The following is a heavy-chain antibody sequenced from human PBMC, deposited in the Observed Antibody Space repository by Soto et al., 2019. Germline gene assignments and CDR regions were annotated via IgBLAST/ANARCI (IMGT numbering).Heavy chain of an antibody. J-gene: IGHJ6*02. CDR2: INPSGGST. V-gene: IGHV1-46*01. CDR1: GYTFTSYY. Sequence: ASVKVSCKASGYTFTSYYMHWVRQAPGQGLEWMGIINPSGGSTSYAQKFQGRVTMTRDTSTSTVYMELSSLRSEDTAVYYCARGDSGSARRHRYGMDVWGQGTTVTVSS. CDR3: ARGDSGSARRHRYGMDV. D-gene: IGHD1-26*01.